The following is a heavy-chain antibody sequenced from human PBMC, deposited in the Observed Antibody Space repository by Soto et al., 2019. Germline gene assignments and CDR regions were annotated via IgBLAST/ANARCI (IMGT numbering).Heavy chain of an antibody. CDR3: ARGGFWSTYHTSPPDY. J-gene: IGHJ4*02. CDR2: INPNSGGT. Sequence: ASVKVSCKASGYSFSGHYMHWVRQAPGQGLEWVGWINPNSGGTNYAEDFQGRITMTRDTSISTAYMELSSLRSDDTALYYCARGGFWSTYHTSPPDYWGQGTLVTVSS. V-gene: IGHV1-2*02. D-gene: IGHD3-3*01. CDR1: GYSFSGHY.